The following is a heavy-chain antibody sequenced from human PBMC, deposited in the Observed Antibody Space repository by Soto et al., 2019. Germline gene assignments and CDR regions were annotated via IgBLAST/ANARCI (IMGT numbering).Heavy chain of an antibody. CDR3: ARDPLDATTDYYYGMDV. CDR1: GYTFTSYA. Sequence: ASVKVSCRASGYTFTSYAIHWVRQAPGQRLEWMGWINAGNGNTKYSQKFQGRVTITSDTSASTAYMELSSLRFEDTAVYYCARDPLDATTDYYYGMDVWGQGTTVTVSS. J-gene: IGHJ6*02. V-gene: IGHV1-3*01. D-gene: IGHD1-26*01. CDR2: INAGNGNT.